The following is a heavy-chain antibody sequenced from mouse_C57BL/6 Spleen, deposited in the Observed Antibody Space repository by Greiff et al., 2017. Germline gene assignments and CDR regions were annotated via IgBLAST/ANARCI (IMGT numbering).Heavy chain of an antibody. J-gene: IGHJ4*01. CDR3: TRFEGGYPGAMDY. Sequence: VQLQQSGAELVRPGASVTLSCKASGYTFTDYEMHWVKQTPVHGLEWIGAIDPETGGTAYNQKFKGKAILTADKSSSTAYMELRSLTSEDSAVYYCTRFEGGYPGAMDYWGQGTSVTVSS. D-gene: IGHD2-2*01. CDR1: GYTFTDYE. CDR2: IDPETGGT. V-gene: IGHV1-15*01.